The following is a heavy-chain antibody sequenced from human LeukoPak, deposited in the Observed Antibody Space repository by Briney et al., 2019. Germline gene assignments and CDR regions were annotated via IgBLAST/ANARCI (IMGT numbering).Heavy chain of an antibody. J-gene: IGHJ4*02. V-gene: IGHV6-1*01. CDR2: TYYRSKWYK. D-gene: IGHD7-27*01. CDR1: GDSVSSNSAA. Sequence: PSQTLSLTCAICGDSVSSNSAACNWIRQSPSRVLEWLGRTYYRSKWYKDYAVSVKSRITIDPDTSKNQLSLQVNSVTPEDTAVYFCSRELPWGPSDYWGPGTLVTVSS. CDR3: SRELPWGPSDY.